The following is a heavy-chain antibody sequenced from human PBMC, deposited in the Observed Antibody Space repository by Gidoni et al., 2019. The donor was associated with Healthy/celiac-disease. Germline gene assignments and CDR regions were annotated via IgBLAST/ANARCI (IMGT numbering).Heavy chain of an antibody. Sequence: QVQLVESGGGVVQPGRSLRLSCAASGVTFSSYAMHWVRRAPGKGLEWVAVISYDGSNKYYADSVKGRFTISRDNSKNTLYLQMNSLRAEDTAVYYCARDQGDYYDSSARYGMDVWGQGTTVTVSS. V-gene: IGHV3-30-3*01. J-gene: IGHJ6*02. CDR2: ISYDGSNK. D-gene: IGHD3-22*01. CDR1: GVTFSSYA. CDR3: ARDQGDYYDSSARYGMDV.